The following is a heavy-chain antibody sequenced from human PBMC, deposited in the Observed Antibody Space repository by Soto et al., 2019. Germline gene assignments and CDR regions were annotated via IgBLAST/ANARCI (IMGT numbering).Heavy chain of an antibody. J-gene: IGHJ3*02. CDR2: INPATGAA. V-gene: IGHV1-2*02. CDR1: GYPVTAYY. CDR3: ARGGGVGVAGSAAFDM. D-gene: IGHD3-3*01. Sequence: QLHLVQSGAVVKKPGASVTVSCSASGYPVTAYYMHWVRQAPGRGLEWMVGINPATGAAKYTQTFQGRVTMTRDTSTRTVFMELSGLTSEDTAVFYCARGGGVGVAGSAAFDMWGQGTLVTVSS.